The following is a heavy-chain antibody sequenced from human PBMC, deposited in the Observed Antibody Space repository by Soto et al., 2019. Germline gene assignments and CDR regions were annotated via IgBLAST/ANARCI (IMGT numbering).Heavy chain of an antibody. D-gene: IGHD2-2*01. CDR1: GYTFTNYG. J-gene: IGHJ6*01. CDR3: ARSGYCSSTSCPLKYYYYGMDV. CDR2: ISTYNGNT. Sequence: QVQLVQSGAEVKKPGASVKVSCKASGYTFTNYGIIWVRQAPGQGLEWMGWISTYNGNTNFAQKLQGRVTMTTDTSASTAYMELRSLRSDDTAVYYCARSGYCSSTSCPLKYYYYGMDVW. V-gene: IGHV1-18*01.